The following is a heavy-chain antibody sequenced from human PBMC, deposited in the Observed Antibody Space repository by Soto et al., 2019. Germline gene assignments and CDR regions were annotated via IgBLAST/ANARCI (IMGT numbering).Heavy chain of an antibody. D-gene: IGHD2-8*01. CDR3: ARGHGFNGASFDY. J-gene: IGHJ4*01. CDR2: IIPIFDIP. V-gene: IGHV1-69*13. CDR1: GGTFSSYS. Sequence: SVKVSCKTSGGTFSSYSVSWVRQAPGQGLEWMGGIIPIFDIPTYAQKFQGRVTISADESTSTASMELSGLRSEDTAIYYCARGHGFNGASFDYWG.